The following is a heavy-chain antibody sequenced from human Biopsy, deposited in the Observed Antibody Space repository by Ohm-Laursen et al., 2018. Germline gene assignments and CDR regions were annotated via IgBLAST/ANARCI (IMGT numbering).Heavy chain of an antibody. V-gene: IGHV1-69*13. Sequence: VASVKVSCKASGVTFDTYDLGWVRQAPGKGLEWMGGRIPYFNTIYYARNFQDRAVITADRSARTTDMQLSGLRPDDTAVYYCVGGQRGPPIGVTVPVDAFDLWGPGTMVTVSP. D-gene: IGHD2/OR15-2a*01. CDR2: RIPYFNTI. CDR3: VGGQRGPPIGVTVPVDAFDL. J-gene: IGHJ3*01. CDR1: GVTFDTYD.